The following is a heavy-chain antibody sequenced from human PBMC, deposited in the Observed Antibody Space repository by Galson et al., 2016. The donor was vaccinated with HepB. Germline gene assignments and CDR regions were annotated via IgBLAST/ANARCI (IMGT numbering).Heavy chain of an antibody. CDR3: ARGWRTYYRYFEH. D-gene: IGHD1-26*01. CDR2: ISSSSSYL. Sequence: LRLSCAVSGFTFSRHWMSWVRQAPGKGLEWVSSISSSSSYLYYADSVKGRFSISRDNAKNSLYLQMNSLRGEDTAVYYCARGWRTYYRYFEHWGQGALVSVSS. CDR1: GFTFSRHW. J-gene: IGHJ1*01. V-gene: IGHV3-21*01.